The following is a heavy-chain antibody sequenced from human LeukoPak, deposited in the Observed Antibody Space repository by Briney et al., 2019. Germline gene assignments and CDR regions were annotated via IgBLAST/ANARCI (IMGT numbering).Heavy chain of an antibody. CDR3: ARSGTYYRTFDF. V-gene: IGHV4-39*01. D-gene: IGHD1-26*01. CDR2: IYYSGST. Sequence: KPSETLSLTCTVSGGSISSGNYYWNWIRQPPGKGLEWIGSIYYSGSTYYNPSLKSRVTVSVDTSKNQFSLKLGSVTATDTAVYYCARSGTYYRTFDFWGQGTLVIVSS. J-gene: IGHJ4*02. CDR1: GGSISSGNYY.